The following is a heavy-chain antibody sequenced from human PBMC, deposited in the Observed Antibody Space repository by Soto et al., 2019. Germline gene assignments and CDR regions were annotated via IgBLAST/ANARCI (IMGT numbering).Heavy chain of an antibody. D-gene: IGHD1-26*01. CDR1: GFTFSYYW. V-gene: IGHV3-74*01. J-gene: IGHJ3*01. CDR2: IHSDGSST. CDR3: ARGDRGAFDL. Sequence: EVQLVESGGGLVRPGGSLRLSCAASGFTFSYYWMHWVRQAPGKGLVWVSRIHSDGSSTTYADFVKGRLIISRDNARNTVDLQMTSVRVEDTAVYYCARGDRGAFDLWDQGTVVTVSS.